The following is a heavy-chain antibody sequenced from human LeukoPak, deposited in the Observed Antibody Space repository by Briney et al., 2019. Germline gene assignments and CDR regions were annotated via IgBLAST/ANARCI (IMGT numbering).Heavy chain of an antibody. CDR3: AKYYYGSGDSKSFDY. Sequence: GGSLILSCAASGFTFRSYAMSWVRQAPGKGLEWVSAISASGGTTYYADSVQGRFTISRDNSKNTLYLQMNSLRTEDTAIYYCAKYYYGSGDSKSFDYWGQGTVLTVSS. CDR1: GFTFRSYA. D-gene: IGHD3-10*01. V-gene: IGHV3-23*01. CDR2: ISASGGTT. J-gene: IGHJ4*02.